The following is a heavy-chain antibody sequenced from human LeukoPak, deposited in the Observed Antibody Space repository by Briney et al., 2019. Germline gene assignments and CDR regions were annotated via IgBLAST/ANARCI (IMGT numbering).Heavy chain of an antibody. CDR3: ARDGRSRYQLLSYYFDY. Sequence: QTGGSLRLSCTVSGFTVSINSMSWVRQAPGKGLEWVSFIYSGGNTHYSDSVKGRFTISRDNSKNTRYLQMNSLRAEDTAVYYCARDGRSRYQLLSYYFDYWGQGTLVTVSS. V-gene: IGHV3-66*01. D-gene: IGHD2-2*01. J-gene: IGHJ4*02. CDR1: GFTVSINS. CDR2: IYSGGNT.